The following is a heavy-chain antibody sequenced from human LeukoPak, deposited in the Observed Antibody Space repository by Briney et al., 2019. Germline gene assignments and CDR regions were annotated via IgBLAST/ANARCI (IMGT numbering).Heavy chain of an antibody. CDR2: ISSSSSYI. J-gene: IGHJ6*02. D-gene: IGHD6-6*01. CDR1: GFTFSSYS. Sequence: GGSLRLSCAASGFTFSSYSMNWVRQAPGKGLEWVSSISSSSSYIYYADSVKGRFTISRDNAKNSMYMQMNSLRAEDTAVYYCARGSSASEYSSRDYYYGMDVWGQGTTVTVSS. CDR3: ARGSSASEYSSRDYYYGMDV. V-gene: IGHV3-21*01.